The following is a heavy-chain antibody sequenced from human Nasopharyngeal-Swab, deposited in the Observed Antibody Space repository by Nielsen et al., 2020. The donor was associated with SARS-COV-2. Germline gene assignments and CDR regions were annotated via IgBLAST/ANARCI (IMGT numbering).Heavy chain of an antibody. V-gene: IGHV3-7*01. D-gene: IGHD4-23*01. J-gene: IGHJ6*03. Sequence: GGSLRLSCAAYGFTFSSYWMSWVRQAPGKGLEWVANIKQDGSEKYYVDSVKGRFTISRDNAKNSLYLQMNSLRAEDTAVYYCARARTTVVTYYYYYIDVWGKGTTVTVSS. CDR3: ARARTTVVTYYYYYIDV. CDR2: IKQDGSEK. CDR1: GFTFSSYW.